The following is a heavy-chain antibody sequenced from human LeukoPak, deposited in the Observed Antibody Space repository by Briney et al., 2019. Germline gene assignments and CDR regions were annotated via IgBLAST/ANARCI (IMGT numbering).Heavy chain of an antibody. Sequence: SETLSLTCAVSGYSISSGYYWGWIRQPPGKGLEWIGSIYHSASTYYNPSLKSRVTISVDTSKNQFSLKLSSVTAADTAVYYCARLPLHSYFDYWGQGTLVTVSS. J-gene: IGHJ4*02. V-gene: IGHV4-38-2*01. CDR2: IYHSAST. CDR3: ARLPLHSYFDY. CDR1: GYSISSGYY.